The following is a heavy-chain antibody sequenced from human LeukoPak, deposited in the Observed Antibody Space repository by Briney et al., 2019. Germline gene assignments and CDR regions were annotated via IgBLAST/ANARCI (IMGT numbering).Heavy chain of an antibody. CDR2: ISSSSSYI. V-gene: IGHV3-21*01. D-gene: IGHD3-10*01. CDR1: GFTFSSYS. Sequence: GGSLRLSCAASGFTFSSYSMNWVRQAPGKGLEWVSSISSSSSYIYYADSVKGRFTISRDNAKNSLYLQMNSLRAEDTAVYYCARGVREVVAGVFDYWGQGTLVTVSS. J-gene: IGHJ4*02. CDR3: ARGVREVVAGVFDY.